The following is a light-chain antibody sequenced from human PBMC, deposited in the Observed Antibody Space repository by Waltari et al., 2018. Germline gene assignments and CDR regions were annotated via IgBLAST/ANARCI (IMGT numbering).Light chain of an antibody. CDR3: QQYNNWPYT. J-gene: IGKJ2*01. CDR1: QSVSSN. CDR2: GAS. V-gene: IGKV3-15*01. Sequence: EIVMTQSPATLSVSPAERATRSCRASQSVSSNLAWYQQKPGQAPRLLIYGASTRATGIPARFSGSGSGTEFTLTISSLQSEDFAVYYCQQYNNWPYTFGQGTKLEIK.